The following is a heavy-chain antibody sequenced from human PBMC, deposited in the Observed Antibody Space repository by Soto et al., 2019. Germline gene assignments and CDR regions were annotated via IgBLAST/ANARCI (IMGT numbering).Heavy chain of an antibody. CDR1: GVTFRSYA. Sequence: GGSLRLSCGASGVTFRSYAMNWVRQAPGKGLEWVSAISASGDTTYYADSVKGRFTISRDNSKNTLYLQMNSLRAEDTAVYYCAKDLGNYYYDSSGYSSYGMDVWGQGTTVTVSS. D-gene: IGHD3-22*01. V-gene: IGHV3-23*01. J-gene: IGHJ6*02. CDR3: AKDLGNYYYDSSGYSSYGMDV. CDR2: ISASGDTT.